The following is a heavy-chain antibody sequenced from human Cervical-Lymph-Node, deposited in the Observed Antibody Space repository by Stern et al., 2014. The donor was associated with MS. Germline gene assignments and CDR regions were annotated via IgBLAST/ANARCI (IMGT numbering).Heavy chain of an antibody. J-gene: IGHJ4*02. V-gene: IGHV3-53*01. D-gene: IGHD1-1*01. CDR1: GFTVSRDY. CDR2: ITNVGST. Sequence: EDQLVESGGGVIQPGGSLRLSCTASGFTVSRDYMTWVRQAPGKGLEWVSLITNVGSTFYTESVKGRFTISRDDSKNTVYLHMTSLRAEDTAMYYCARDTSSPERSDWWGQGTLVTVSS. CDR3: ARDTSSPERSDW.